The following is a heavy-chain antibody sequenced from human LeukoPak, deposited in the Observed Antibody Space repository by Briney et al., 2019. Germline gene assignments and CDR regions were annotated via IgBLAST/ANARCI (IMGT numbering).Heavy chain of an antibody. J-gene: IGHJ4*02. Sequence: SETLSLTCTVSGGSISSYYWSWIRQSPGKGLEWIGYISYSGSTNYNSSLKSRVTISIDTSKNQFSLKLSSVTAADTAVYYCARERFVVGVPHFDYWGQGTLVSVSS. CDR1: GGSISSYY. V-gene: IGHV4-59*01. CDR2: ISYSGST. D-gene: IGHD2-21*01. CDR3: ARERFVVGVPHFDY.